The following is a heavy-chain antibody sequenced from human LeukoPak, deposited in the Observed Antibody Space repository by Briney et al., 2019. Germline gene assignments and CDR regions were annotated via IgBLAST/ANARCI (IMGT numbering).Heavy chain of an antibody. J-gene: IGHJ4*02. V-gene: IGHV4-59*11. CDR3: ATYYYDSSGYYYAY. Sequence: SETLSLTCTVSGGSISSHYWSWIRQPPGKGLEWIGYIYYSGGTNYNPSLKSRVTISVDTSKNQFSLKLSSVTAADTAVYYCATYYYDSSGYYYAYWGQGTLVTVSS. D-gene: IGHD3-22*01. CDR1: GGSISSHY. CDR2: IYYSGGT.